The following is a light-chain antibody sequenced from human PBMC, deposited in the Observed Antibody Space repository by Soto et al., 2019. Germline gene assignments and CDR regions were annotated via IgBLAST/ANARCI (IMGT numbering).Light chain of an antibody. Sequence: QSVLTQSPSASASLGASVKLTCTLSSGHSSYAIAWHQQQPEKGPRYLMKLNSDGSHSKGDGIPDRFSGSSSGAERYLTISSLQSEAEADSYCQTWGTGFYVFGTGTKVTVL. J-gene: IGLJ1*01. V-gene: IGLV4-69*01. CDR3: QTWGTGFYV. CDR2: LNSDGSH. CDR1: SGHSSYA.